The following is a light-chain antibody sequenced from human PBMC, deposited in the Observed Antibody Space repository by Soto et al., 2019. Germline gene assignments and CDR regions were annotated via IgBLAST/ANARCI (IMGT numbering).Light chain of an antibody. CDR2: GAF. V-gene: IGKV3-20*01. J-gene: IGKJ4*01. CDR3: RQYGTSLGLA. Sequence: VLTQSPDSLSLSPGERATLSCRASQYISTKLAWYQQKPGQAPRLLFSGAFNRATDTPDRFSGSGSGTDFTLIISGVEAEDFAMYYCRQYGTSLGLAFGGGTKVDIK. CDR1: QYISTK.